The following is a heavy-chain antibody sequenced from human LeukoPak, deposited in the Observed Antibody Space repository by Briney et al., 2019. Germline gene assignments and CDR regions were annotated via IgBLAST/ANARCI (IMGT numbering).Heavy chain of an antibody. Sequence: SETLSLTCTVSGGSISSYYWSWIRQPPGKGLEWIGYIYYSGSTNYNPSLKSRVTISVDTSKNQFSLKLSSVTAADTAVYYCGRSPDRLGMGTYYFDYWGQGTLVTVSS. J-gene: IGHJ4*02. CDR2: IYYSGST. V-gene: IGHV4-59*01. CDR1: GGSISSYY. D-gene: IGHD7-27*01. CDR3: GRSPDRLGMGTYYFDY.